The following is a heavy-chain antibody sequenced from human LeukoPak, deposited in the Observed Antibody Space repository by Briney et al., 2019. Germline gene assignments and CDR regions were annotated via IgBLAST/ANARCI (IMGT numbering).Heavy chain of an antibody. CDR2: MNPNSGNT. V-gene: IGHV1-8*03. J-gene: IGHJ3*02. Sequence: ASVKVSCKASGYTFTSYDINWVRQATGQGLEWMGWMNPNSGNTGYAQKFQVRVTITRNTSIRTAYMELRSLRSEDTSVYSCARDRTVTTRDAFDIWGQGTMVTVSS. D-gene: IGHD4-17*01. CDR3: ARDRTVTTRDAFDI. CDR1: GYTFTSYD.